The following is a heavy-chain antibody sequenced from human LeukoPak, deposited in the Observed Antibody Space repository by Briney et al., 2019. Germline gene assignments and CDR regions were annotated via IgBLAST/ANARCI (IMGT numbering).Heavy chain of an antibody. CDR2: IKRDGSDK. J-gene: IGHJ6*02. D-gene: IGHD3-10*01. CDR3: ARDLYYYGSGSSGPYGMDV. V-gene: IGHV3-7*01. Sequence: GGSLRLSCAASGFTLSSSAMNWVRQAPGKGLEWVANIKRDGSDKYYVGSVEGRFTISRDNDKNSLYLQMSSLRAEATAIYYCARDLYYYGSGSSGPYGMDVWGQGTTVTVSS. CDR1: GFTLSSSA.